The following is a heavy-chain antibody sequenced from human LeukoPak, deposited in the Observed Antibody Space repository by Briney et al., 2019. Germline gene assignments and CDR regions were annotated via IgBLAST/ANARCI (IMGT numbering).Heavy chain of an antibody. CDR1: GGTFSSYA. D-gene: IGHD3-9*01. Sequence: SVKVSCKASGGTFSSYAISWVRQAPGQGLEWMGGIIPIFGTANYAQKFQGRVTITADESTSTAYMELSSLRSEDTAVYYCARAPPYYDILTGYSRNNWFDPWGQGTLVTVSS. CDR2: IIPIFGTA. CDR3: ARAPPYYDILTGYSRNNWFDP. V-gene: IGHV1-69*13. J-gene: IGHJ5*02.